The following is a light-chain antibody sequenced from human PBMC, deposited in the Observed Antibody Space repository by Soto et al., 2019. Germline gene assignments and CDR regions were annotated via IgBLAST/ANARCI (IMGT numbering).Light chain of an antibody. CDR3: CSYGGSRAV. V-gene: IGLV2-23*02. Sequence: QYALTQPASVSGSTGQSITISCTGTSSDVGSHNLVSWYQQHPGQAPKLMIYEVSKRPLGVSARFSASKSGNTASLTISGLQAEDEADYYCCSYGGSRAVFGGGTQLTVL. CDR1: SSDVGSHNL. CDR2: EVS. J-gene: IGLJ7*01.